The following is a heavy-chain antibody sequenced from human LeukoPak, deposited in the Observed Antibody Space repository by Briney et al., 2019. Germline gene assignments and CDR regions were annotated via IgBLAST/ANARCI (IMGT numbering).Heavy chain of an antibody. CDR3: AKVLGVRKDIVVVPAAMGGKGTLRGGAFDI. CDR2: ISGSGGST. Sequence: GGSLRLSCAASGFTFSSYAMSWVRQAPGKGLEWVSAISGSGGSTYYADSVKGRFTISRDNSKNTLYLQMNSLRAEDTAVYYCAKVLGVRKDIVVVPAAMGGKGTLRGGAFDIWGQGTMVTVSS. V-gene: IGHV3-23*01. CDR1: GFTFSSYA. J-gene: IGHJ3*02. D-gene: IGHD2-2*01.